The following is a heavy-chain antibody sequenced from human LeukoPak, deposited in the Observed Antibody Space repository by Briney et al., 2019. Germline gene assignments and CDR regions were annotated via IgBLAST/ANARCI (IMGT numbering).Heavy chain of an antibody. V-gene: IGHV4-39*07. Sequence: SETLSLTCTVSGGSISSSTYCWSWVRQPPGKGLEWIGCMYHSGNTYYSSSLKGRVTISVDKSKNQFSLKLSSVTAADTAVYYCARAGERGGSYSPVFDYWGQGTLVTVSS. J-gene: IGHJ4*02. CDR2: MYHSGNT. CDR1: GGSISSSTYC. D-gene: IGHD1-26*01. CDR3: ARAGERGGSYSPVFDY.